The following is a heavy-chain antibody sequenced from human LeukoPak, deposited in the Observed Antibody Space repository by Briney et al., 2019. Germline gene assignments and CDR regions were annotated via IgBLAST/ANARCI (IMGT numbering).Heavy chain of an antibody. CDR3: ARTTVDPRDKFDP. V-gene: IGHV4-34*01. Sequence: PSETLSLTCAVYGGSFSGYYWSWIRQPPGKGLEWIGEINHSGSTNYNPSLKSRVTISVDTSKNQFSLKLSSVTAADTAVYYCARTTVDPRDKFDPWGQGTLVTVSS. J-gene: IGHJ5*02. CDR1: GGSFSGYY. CDR2: INHSGST. D-gene: IGHD5-12*01.